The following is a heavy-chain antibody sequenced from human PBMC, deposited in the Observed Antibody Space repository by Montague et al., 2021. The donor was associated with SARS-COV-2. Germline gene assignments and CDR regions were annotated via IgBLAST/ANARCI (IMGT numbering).Heavy chain of an antibody. Sequence: SETLSLTCTVSGGSISSSSHYWGWIRQPPGKGLEWIGSIYYSGSTYYNPSLKSRVTISVDTSKNQFSLKLSSVTAADTAVYYCARHGLAGITIFEVVTPRGGFDIWGQGTMVTVSS. J-gene: IGHJ3*02. CDR2: IYYSGST. D-gene: IGHD3-3*01. CDR3: ARHGLAGITIFEVVTPRGGFDI. CDR1: GGSISSSSHY. V-gene: IGHV4-39*01.